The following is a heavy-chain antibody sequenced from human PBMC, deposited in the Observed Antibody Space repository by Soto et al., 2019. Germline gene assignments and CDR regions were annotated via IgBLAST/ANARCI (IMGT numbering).Heavy chain of an antibody. D-gene: IGHD3-16*01. CDR3: AREGEMPYYYYGLDV. CDR2: ISGYNGHT. J-gene: IGHJ6*02. Sequence: QVQLVQSGAEVRKPGASVKVSCKASGYTFTTYGISWVRQAPGQGLEWMGWISGYNGHTKYAQKFQGRVTMTTDTPXCTVYMDLRSLRSDDTAVYYCAREGEMPYYYYGLDVWGQGTTVTVSS. V-gene: IGHV1-18*01. CDR1: GYTFTTYG.